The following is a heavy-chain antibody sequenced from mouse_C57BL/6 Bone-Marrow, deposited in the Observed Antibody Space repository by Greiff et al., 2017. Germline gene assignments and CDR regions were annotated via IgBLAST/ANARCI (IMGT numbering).Heavy chain of an antibody. D-gene: IGHD2-4*01. J-gene: IGHJ3*01. V-gene: IGHV5-4*01. CDR1: GFTFSSYA. CDR3: ANDYDGFAY. CDR2: ISDGGSYT. Sequence: EVQRVESGGGLVKPGGSLKLSCAASGFTFSSYAMSWVRQTPEKRLEWVATISDGGSYTYYPDNVKGRFTISRDNAKNNLYLQMSHLKSEDTAMYYCANDYDGFAYWGQGTLVTVSA.